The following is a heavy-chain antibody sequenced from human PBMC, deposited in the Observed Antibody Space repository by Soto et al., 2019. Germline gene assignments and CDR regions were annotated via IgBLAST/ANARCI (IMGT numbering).Heavy chain of an antibody. J-gene: IGHJ4*02. V-gene: IGHV1-69*02. CDR1: GDTFSFYP. CDR2: VNPILSMS. Sequence: QVQLVQSGAEVKKPGSSVKVSCKASGDTFSFYPINWVRQAPGLGLEWMGRVNPILSMSNYAQKFQGRVTMTADKSTSTAYMELRSLRSEDMAFYYCATSYGSGYRAFDYWGQGALVTVSS. CDR3: ATSYGSGYRAFDY. D-gene: IGHD3-10*01.